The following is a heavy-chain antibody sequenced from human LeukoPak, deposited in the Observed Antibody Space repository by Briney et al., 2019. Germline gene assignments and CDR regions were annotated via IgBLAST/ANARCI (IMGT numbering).Heavy chain of an antibody. CDR3: ARGFLNWGGGYYFDY. V-gene: IGHV4-34*01. Sequence: SETLSLTCAVYGGSFSGYYWSWIRQPPGKGLEWIGEINHSGSTDYNPSLKSRVTISVDTSKNQFSLKLSSVTAADTAVYYCARGFLNWGGGYYFDYWGQGTLVTVSS. CDR1: GGSFSGYY. J-gene: IGHJ4*02. CDR2: INHSGST. D-gene: IGHD7-27*01.